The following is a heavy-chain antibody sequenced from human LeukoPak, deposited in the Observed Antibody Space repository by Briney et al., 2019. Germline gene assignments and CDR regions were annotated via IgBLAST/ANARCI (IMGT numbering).Heavy chain of an antibody. J-gene: IGHJ4*02. CDR3: ATGWQQLGGY. V-gene: IGHV1-24*01. CDR1: GYTLTELS. D-gene: IGHD6-13*01. CDR2: FDPEDGET. Sequence: EASVKVSCKVSGYTLTELSMHWVRQAPGKGLEWMGGFDPEDGETIYAQKFRGRVTMTEDTSTDTAYMELSSLRSEDTAVYYCATGWQQLGGYWGQGTLVTVSS.